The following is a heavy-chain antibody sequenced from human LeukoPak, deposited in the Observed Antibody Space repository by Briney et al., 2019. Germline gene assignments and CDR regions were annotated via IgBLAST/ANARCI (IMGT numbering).Heavy chain of an antibody. J-gene: IGHJ4*02. CDR3: ARGTGSGSCPFDY. CDR1: GGSISSYY. Sequence: SEALSLTCTVSGGSISSYYWSWIRQPPGKGLEWIGYIYYSGSTDYNPSLKSRVTISVDTSKNQFSLRLSSVTAADTAVYYCARGTGSGSCPFDYWGQGTLVTVSS. D-gene: IGHD3-10*01. CDR2: IYYSGST. V-gene: IGHV4-59*01.